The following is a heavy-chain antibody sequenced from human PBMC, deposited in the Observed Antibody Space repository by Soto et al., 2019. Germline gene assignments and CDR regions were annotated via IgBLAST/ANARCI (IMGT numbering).Heavy chain of an antibody. CDR2: IIPIRGIA. CDR3: ARDRGYGGENV. V-gene: IGHV1-69*08. Sequence: QVQLVQSGAEVKKPGSSVKVSCKASGGTFSSYTISWVRQAPGQGLEWMGRIIPIRGIANYAQKFQGRVTNTADKSTSTAYMELSSLTSEDTAVYYCARDRGYGGENVWGQGTLVTVSS. CDR1: GGTFSSYT. J-gene: IGHJ4*02. D-gene: IGHD3-10*01.